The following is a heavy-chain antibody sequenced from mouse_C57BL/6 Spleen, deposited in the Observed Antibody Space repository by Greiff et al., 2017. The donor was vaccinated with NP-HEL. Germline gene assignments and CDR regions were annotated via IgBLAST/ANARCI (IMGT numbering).Heavy chain of an antibody. J-gene: IGHJ3*01. D-gene: IGHD2-4*01. CDR3: AKKKEYDYDPFAY. Sequence: ESGPGLVKPSQSLSLTCSVTGYSITSGYYWNWIRQFPGNKLEWMGYISYDGSNNYNPSLKNRISITRDTSKNQFFLKLNSVTTEDTATYYCAKKKEYDYDPFAYWGQGTLVTVSA. CDR1: GYSITSGYY. CDR2: ISYDGSN. V-gene: IGHV3-6*01.